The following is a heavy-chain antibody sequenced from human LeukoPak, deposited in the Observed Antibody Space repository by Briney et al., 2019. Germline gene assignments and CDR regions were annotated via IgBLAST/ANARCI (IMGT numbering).Heavy chain of an antibody. J-gene: IGHJ4*02. CDR2: IGTAGDT. V-gene: IGHV3-13*01. CDR1: GFTFSSYD. D-gene: IGHD4/OR15-4a*01. CDR3: ARDGGARGVDY. Sequence: TGGSLRLSCAASGFTFSSYDMHWVRQATGKGLEWVSAIGTAGDTYYPGSVKGRFTISRENAKNSLYLQMNSLRAGDTAVYYCARDGGARGVDYWGQGTLVTVSS.